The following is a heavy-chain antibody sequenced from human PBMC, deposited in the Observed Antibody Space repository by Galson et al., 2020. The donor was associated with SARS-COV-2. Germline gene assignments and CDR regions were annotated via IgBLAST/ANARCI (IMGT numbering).Heavy chain of an antibody. V-gene: IGHV4-30-4*01. J-gene: IGHJ5*02. Sequence: SQTLSLTCTVSGASVGGGEYSRNWIRQPPGKGLEWIGHIYYRGSMYYNPSLKSRIVISLDTSKNQFSLNLTSVTAADTAVYYCASGKRFGDIWIDPWGQGTLVTVSS. CDR2: IYYRGSM. D-gene: IGHD3-10*01. CDR1: GASVGGGEYS. CDR3: ASGKRFGDIWIDP.